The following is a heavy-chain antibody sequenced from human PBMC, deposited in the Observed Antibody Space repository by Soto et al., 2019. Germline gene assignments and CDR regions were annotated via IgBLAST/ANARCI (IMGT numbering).Heavy chain of an antibody. J-gene: IGHJ4*02. Sequence: EVQLVESGGGLVQPGVSLRLSCAASGFTFSSYWMHWVRQAPGKGLVWVSRINSDGSSTSYADSVKGRFTISRDNAKNTLYLQMNSLRAEDTAVYYCARDLAYYYDSSGYYYGGAFDYCFQGTMVTVSS. CDR3: ARDLAYYYDSSGYYYGGAFDY. D-gene: IGHD3-22*01. CDR2: INSDGSST. CDR1: GFTFSSYW. V-gene: IGHV3-74*01.